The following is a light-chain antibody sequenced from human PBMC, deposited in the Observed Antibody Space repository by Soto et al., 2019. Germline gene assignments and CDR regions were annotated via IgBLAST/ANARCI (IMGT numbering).Light chain of an antibody. CDR3: QTWGTGFQV. Sequence: QLVLTQSPSASASLGASVKLTCTLSSGHSSYDIAWHQKQPGKGPRYLMDLNNDGSHTKGDGIPDRFSGSSSGAERYIIISSLQSEDEADYYCQTWGTGFQVFGGGTKLTVL. J-gene: IGLJ2*01. CDR2: LNNDGSH. CDR1: SGHSSYD. V-gene: IGLV4-69*01.